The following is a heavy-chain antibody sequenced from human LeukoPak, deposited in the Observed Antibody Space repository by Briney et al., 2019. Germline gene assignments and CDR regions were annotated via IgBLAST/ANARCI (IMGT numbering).Heavy chain of an antibody. V-gene: IGHV4-59*01. CDR3: ARAIRGYSGYDDY. Sequence: PSETLSLTCTVSGGSISSYYWSWIRQPPGKGLEWIGYIYYSGGTNYNPSLKSRVTISVDTSKNQFSLKLSSVTAADTAVYYCARAIRGYSGYDDYWGQGTLVTVSS. J-gene: IGHJ4*02. CDR1: GGSISSYY. CDR2: IYYSGGT. D-gene: IGHD5-12*01.